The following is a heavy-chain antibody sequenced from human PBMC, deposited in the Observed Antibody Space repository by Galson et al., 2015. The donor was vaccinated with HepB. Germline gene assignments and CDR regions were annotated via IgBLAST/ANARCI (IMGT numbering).Heavy chain of an antibody. CDR3: AVDSMGDWAVTPLDYYYGMDV. Sequence: SLRLSCAASGFTFSSYWMSWVRQAPGKGLEWVANIKQGGSEKYYVDSVKGRFTISRDNAKNSLYLQVNSLRAEDTAVYYCAVDSMGDWAVTPLDYYYGMDVWGQGTTVTVSS. CDR2: IKQGGSEK. V-gene: IGHV3-7*01. CDR1: GFTFSSYW. J-gene: IGHJ6*02. D-gene: IGHD4-23*01.